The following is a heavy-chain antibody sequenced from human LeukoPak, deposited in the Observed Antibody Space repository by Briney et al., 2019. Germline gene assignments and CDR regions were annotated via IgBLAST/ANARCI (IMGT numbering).Heavy chain of an antibody. CDR1: GGSISSYY. D-gene: IGHD5-12*01. CDR2: IYTSGST. J-gene: IGHJ6*03. CDR3: ARDHVWLRPNYYYYYMDV. V-gene: IGHV4-4*07. Sequence: MPSETLSLTCTVSGGSISSYYWSWIRPPAGKGLEWIGRIYTSGSTNYNPSLKSRVTMSVDTSKNQFSLKLSSVTAADTAVYYCARDHVWLRPNYYYYYMDVWGKGTTVTVSS.